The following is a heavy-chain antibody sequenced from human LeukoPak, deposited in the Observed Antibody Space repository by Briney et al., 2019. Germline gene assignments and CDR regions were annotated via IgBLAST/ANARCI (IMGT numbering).Heavy chain of an antibody. CDR2: ISGSGGST. CDR3: TKGTIWLPFDY. V-gene: IGHV3-23*01. J-gene: IGHJ4*02. CDR1: GFTFSNYA. D-gene: IGHD5-18*01. Sequence: GGSLRLSCAASGFTFSNYAMHWARQAPGKGLEWVSAISGSGGSTYYADSVKGRFTISRDNSKNTLYLQMNSLRAEDTAVYYCTKGTIWLPFDYWGQGTLVTVSS.